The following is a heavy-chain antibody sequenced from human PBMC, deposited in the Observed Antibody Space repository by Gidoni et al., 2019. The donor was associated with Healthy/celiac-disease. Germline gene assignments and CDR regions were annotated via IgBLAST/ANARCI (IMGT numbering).Heavy chain of an antibody. D-gene: IGHD3-10*01. V-gene: IGHV1-69*09. Sequence: QVQLVQSGAEVKKPGSSVTVSCQASGGTFSSYPLSGVRQAPGQGLEWMGRIIPILGIANYAQKFQGRVTITADKSTSTAYMELSSLRSEDTAVYYCARVGGWKWFGELSNWFDPWGQGTLVTVSS. J-gene: IGHJ5*02. CDR3: ARVGGWKWFGELSNWFDP. CDR1: GGTFSSYP. CDR2: IIPILGIA.